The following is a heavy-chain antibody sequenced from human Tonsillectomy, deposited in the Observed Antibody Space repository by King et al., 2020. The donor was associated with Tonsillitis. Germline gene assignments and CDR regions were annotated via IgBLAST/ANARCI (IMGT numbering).Heavy chain of an antibody. J-gene: IGHJ2*01. Sequence: VQLVESGGGLVKPGGSLRLSCAASGFIFSDYYMSWIRQAPGKGLGWISYIRGDSVYINYADSLRGRFTSSRDNAKNSLYLQMNSLRAEDTALYYCARVPKLEDWYFDLWGRGTLVTVSS. CDR1: GFIFSDYY. CDR2: IRGDSVYI. CDR3: ARVPKLEDWYFDL. D-gene: IGHD1-1*01. V-gene: IGHV3-11*05.